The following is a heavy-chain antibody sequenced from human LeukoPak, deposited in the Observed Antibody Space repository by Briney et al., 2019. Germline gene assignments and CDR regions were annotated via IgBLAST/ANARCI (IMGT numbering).Heavy chain of an antibody. CDR3: ARVITGTTDY. V-gene: IGHV4-34*01. CDR1: GGSFSGYY. CDR2: INHSGST. Sequence: PSETLSLTCAVYGGSFSGYYWSWIRQPPGKGLEWIGEINHSGSTNYNPSLKSRVTISVDTSKNQFSLKLSSVTAADTAVYYCARVITGTTDYWGQGTLLTVSS. J-gene: IGHJ4*02. D-gene: IGHD1-7*01.